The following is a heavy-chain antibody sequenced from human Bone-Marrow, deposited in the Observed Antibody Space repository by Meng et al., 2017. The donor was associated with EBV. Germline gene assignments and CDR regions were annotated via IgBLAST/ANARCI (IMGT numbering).Heavy chain of an antibody. V-gene: IGHV4-34*01. CDR2: INHSGST. J-gene: IGHJ4*02. CDR1: GGSFSCYY. CDR3: ARPPTGRGSYLDY. Sequence: QLQLQQSGAGLLKPSETLSLTCAVYGGSFSCYYWSWIRQPPGKGLEWIGEINHSGSTNYNPSLKSRVTISVDTSKNQFSLKLSSVTAADTAVYYCARPPTGRGSYLDYWGQGTLVTVSS. D-gene: IGHD3-16*01.